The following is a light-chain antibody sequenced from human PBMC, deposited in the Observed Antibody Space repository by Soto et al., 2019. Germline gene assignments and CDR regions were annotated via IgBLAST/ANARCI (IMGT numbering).Light chain of an antibody. CDR3: LQHYSWPWT. CDR2: RIF. J-gene: IGKJ1*01. Sequence: EIVMTQSPGTVSVFPGETVTLSCRASQSVSGYLDWFHQKPGQAPRLVLLRIFTRAIGVPARFRGRGSETEFTLTISGLQSEDSGVYYCLQHYSWPWTFGQGTKVDI. V-gene: IGKV3-15*01. CDR1: QSVSGY.